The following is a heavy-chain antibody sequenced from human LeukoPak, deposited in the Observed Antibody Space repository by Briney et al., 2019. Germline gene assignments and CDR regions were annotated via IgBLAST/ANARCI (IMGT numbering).Heavy chain of an antibody. J-gene: IGHJ4*02. CDR2: IYTSGST. Sequence: PSETLSLTCTVSGGSISSGSYYWRWIRQPAGKGLEWIGRIYTSGSTNNNPSLKSRVTISVDTSKNQFSLKLSSVTAADTAAYYCARGSGQWLVKGRMDYFDYWGQGTLVTVSS. CDR3: ARGSGQWLVKGRMDYFDY. D-gene: IGHD6-19*01. CDR1: GGSISSGSYY. V-gene: IGHV4-61*02.